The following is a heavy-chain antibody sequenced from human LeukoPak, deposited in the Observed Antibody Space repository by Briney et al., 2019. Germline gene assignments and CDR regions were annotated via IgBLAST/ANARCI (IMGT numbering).Heavy chain of an antibody. D-gene: IGHD3-10*01. J-gene: IGHJ4*02. CDR1: GFAFTTYT. Sequence: GGSLRLSCAASGFAFTTYTMTWVRQAPGRRLEWVSSISRTSDYTYYADSVKGRFPISRDNAKNSLSLQMNSLNVDDTGVYFCTRDALFGSGRTHLDFWSQGTLVSVSS. CDR3: TRDALFGSGRTHLDF. CDR2: ISRTSDYT. V-gene: IGHV3-21*01.